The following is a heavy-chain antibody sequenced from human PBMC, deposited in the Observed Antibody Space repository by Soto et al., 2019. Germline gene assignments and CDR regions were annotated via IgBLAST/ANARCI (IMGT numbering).Heavy chain of an antibody. J-gene: IGHJ5*02. CDR3: AREPFGRFDP. Sequence: QMQLVQSGPEVKKPGSSVKVSCKASGDSFGSYAVSWVGQAPGQGLEWMGAIIPVFGTTNYTQKFQGRVTITADDSTTTAYMELSSLRSDDTAVYYCAREPFGRFDPWGQGTLVTVSS. CDR2: IIPVFGTT. D-gene: IGHD3-10*01. CDR1: GDSFGSYA. V-gene: IGHV1-69*01.